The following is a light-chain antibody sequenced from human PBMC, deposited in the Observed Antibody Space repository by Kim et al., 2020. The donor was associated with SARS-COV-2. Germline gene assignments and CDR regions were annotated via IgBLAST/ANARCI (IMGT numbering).Light chain of an antibody. CDR2: DKT. V-gene: IGLV3-19*01. CDR3: GSRASNAEHQWV. Sequence: LGQTIRITHHGASLRVYSATWYQQKPGQAPSLLIYDKTHRPSGTPDRFSGSTSGNTASLTITEAQAEDEADYYCGSRASNAEHQWVFGGGTQLTVL. CDR1: SLRVYS. J-gene: IGLJ3*02.